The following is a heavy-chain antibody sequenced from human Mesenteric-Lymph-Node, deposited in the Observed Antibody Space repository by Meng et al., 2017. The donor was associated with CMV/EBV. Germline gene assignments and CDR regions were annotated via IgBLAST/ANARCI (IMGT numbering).Heavy chain of an antibody. V-gene: IGHV2-5*05. CDR1: FSLSSSGVG. J-gene: IGHJ4*02. Sequence: FSLSSSGVGVDWISQHPGKALGWLALIYWDDDKRYGPSLKSRLTITKDTSKNQVVLTMTNMDPVDTATYYCAHRLSEYSSSWLAFDYWGQGTLVTVSS. CDR2: IYWDDDK. CDR3: AHRLSEYSSSWLAFDY. D-gene: IGHD6-13*01.